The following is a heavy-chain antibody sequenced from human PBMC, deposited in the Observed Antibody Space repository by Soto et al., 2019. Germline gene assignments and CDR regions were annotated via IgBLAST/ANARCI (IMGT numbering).Heavy chain of an antibody. CDR2: IYPGDSDT. V-gene: IGHV5-51*01. Sequence: PGESLKISCHGSGYTFTSYWIACVRQMPEKVLEWMGIIYPGDSDTRYSPSFQGQVTFSAEESISTAYLQWSSLKASDTAMYYGERISDLGVLTGAEYVQHGGQGNMVTVSS. CDR3: ERISDLGVLTGAEYVQH. CDR1: GYTFTSYW. D-gene: IGHD3-16*01. J-gene: IGHJ1*01.